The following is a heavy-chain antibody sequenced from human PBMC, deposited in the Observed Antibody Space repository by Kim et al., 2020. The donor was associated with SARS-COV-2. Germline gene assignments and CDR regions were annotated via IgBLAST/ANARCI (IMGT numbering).Heavy chain of an antibody. CDR3: AKDTWSSGFPGYYFDY. Sequence: GGSLRLSCAASGFTFSSYAMSWVRQAPGKGLEWVSVILGSGGNTYYADSVKGRFTISRDNSKNTLYLQMNSLRAEDTAVYYCAKDTWSSGFPGYYFDYWGQGTLVTVSS. CDR2: ILGSGGNT. J-gene: IGHJ4*01. D-gene: IGHD6-19*01. CDR1: GFTFSSYA. V-gene: IGHV3-23*01.